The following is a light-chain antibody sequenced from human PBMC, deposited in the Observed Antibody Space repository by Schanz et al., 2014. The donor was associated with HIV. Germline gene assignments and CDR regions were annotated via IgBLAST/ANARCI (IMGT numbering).Light chain of an antibody. CDR3: QQYNSYLYT. Sequence: DIQMTQSPSSLSASVGDRVTITCRASQTINNYLNWYQQKPGKAPKLLIYAASTLQSGVPSTFSGSGSGTEFTLTISSLQPDDFATYYCQQYNSYLYTFGQGTKLEIK. CDR2: AAS. CDR1: QTINNY. J-gene: IGKJ2*01. V-gene: IGKV1-39*01.